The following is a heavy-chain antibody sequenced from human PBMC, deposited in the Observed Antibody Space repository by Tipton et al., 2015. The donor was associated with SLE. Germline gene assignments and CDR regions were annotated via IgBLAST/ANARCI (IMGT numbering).Heavy chain of an antibody. CDR2: INPSGGST. D-gene: IGHD1-1*01. J-gene: IGHJ4*02. CDR1: GYTFTSYY. Sequence: QLVQSGAEVKKPGASVKVSCMASGYTFTSYYMHWVRQAPGQGLEWMGIINPSGGSTSYAQKFQGRVTMTRDTSTSTVYMELSSLRSEDTAVYYCATTRVPFSLDYWGQGTVVTVSS. V-gene: IGHV1-46*01. CDR3: ATTRVPFSLDY.